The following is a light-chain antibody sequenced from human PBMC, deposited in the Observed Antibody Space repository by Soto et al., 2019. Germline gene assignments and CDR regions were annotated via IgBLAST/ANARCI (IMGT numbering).Light chain of an antibody. CDR2: ATS. CDR3: EQYGDMWT. CDR1: QSVSSSY. V-gene: IGKV3-20*01. Sequence: EIVLTQSPGTLSLSPGERATLSCRASQSVSSSYLAWYQQKPGQAPRLLMYATSTRATGIPDRFSGSGSGTDFTLTISRLEPEDFAVYFCEQYGDMWTFGQGTKVEIK. J-gene: IGKJ1*01.